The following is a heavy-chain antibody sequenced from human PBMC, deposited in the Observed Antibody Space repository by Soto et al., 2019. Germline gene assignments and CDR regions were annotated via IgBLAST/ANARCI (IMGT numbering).Heavy chain of an antibody. CDR3: ARDRRAAIYYYYYMDV. Sequence: GGSLRLSCAASGFTFSSYWMSWVRQAPGKGLEWVANIKQDGSEKYYVDSVKGRFTISRDNAKNSLYLQMNSLMAEDTAVYYCARDRRAAIYYYYYMDVWGQGTTVTVSS. CDR2: IKQDGSEK. J-gene: IGHJ6*03. CDR1: GFTFSSYW. D-gene: IGHD2-2*02. V-gene: IGHV3-7*01.